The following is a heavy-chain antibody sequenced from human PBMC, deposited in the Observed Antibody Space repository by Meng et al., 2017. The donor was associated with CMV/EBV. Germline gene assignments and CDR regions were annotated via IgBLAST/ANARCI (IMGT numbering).Heavy chain of an antibody. CDR1: GYTFTSYG. CDR2: ISAYNGNI. J-gene: IGHJ4*02. D-gene: IGHD3-9*01. Sequence: ASVKVSCKASGYTFTSYGISWVRQAPGQGLEWMGWISAYNGNINYAQKLQGRVTMTTDTSTSTAYMELRSLRSDDTAVYYCARNAFGNDILSYFDYWGQGTLVTVSS. CDR3: ARNAFGNDILSYFDY. V-gene: IGHV1-18*01.